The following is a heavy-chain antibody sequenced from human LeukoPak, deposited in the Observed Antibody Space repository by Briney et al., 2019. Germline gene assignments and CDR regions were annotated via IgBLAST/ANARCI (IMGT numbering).Heavy chain of an antibody. V-gene: IGHV3-11*01. CDR2: ISSASFVI. Sequence: PGGSLRLSCEASGFTFSDYYMSWVRQAPGKGLEWISHISSASFVIDYGESVKGRTTIFRDNAKNSLYLQMNSLTAEDTAVYYCARVRDTILPYYFDYWGQGILVTVSS. CDR3: ARVRDTILPYYFDY. D-gene: IGHD3-3*01. J-gene: IGHJ4*02. CDR1: GFTFSDYY.